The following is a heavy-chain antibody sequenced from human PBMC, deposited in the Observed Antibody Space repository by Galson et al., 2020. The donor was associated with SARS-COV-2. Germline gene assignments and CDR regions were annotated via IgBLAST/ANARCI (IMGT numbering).Heavy chain of an antibody. CDR3: ARDLRYCSSTSCRYGMDV. Sequence: ASVKVSCKASGYTFTGYYMHWVRQAPGQGLEWMGWINPNSGGTNYAQQFQGRVTMTRDTSISTAYMELSRLRSDDTAVYYCARDLRYCSSTSCRYGMDVWGQGTTVTVSS. V-gene: IGHV1-2*02. CDR1: GYTFTGYY. J-gene: IGHJ6*02. D-gene: IGHD2-2*01. CDR2: INPNSGGT.